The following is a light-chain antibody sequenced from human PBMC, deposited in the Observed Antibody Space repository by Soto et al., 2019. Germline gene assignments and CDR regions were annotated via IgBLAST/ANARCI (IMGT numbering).Light chain of an antibody. CDR3: QHIYSSPYT. CDR2: AAS. V-gene: IGKV1-39*01. J-gene: IGKJ2*01. Sequence: DIQMTQSPPSLSASVGDRVIITCRASQSISNYLNWYQHKPGKAPKLLIYAASSLQTGVPSRFGGSRSGTEFTLTISSLQPEDSATYYCQHIYSSPYTFGQGTNLKIK. CDR1: QSISNY.